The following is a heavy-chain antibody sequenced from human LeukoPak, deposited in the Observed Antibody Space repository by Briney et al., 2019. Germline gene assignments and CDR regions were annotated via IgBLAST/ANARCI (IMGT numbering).Heavy chain of an antibody. D-gene: IGHD3-10*01. Sequence: GGSLRLSCAASGLTFSTYGIHWGRQDPGKGLEWVAALSHDGSNEFYADSVKGRFTVSRDNSKHSFYLQMNSLRDEDTAVYYCRTELIRGVMTTAFVIWGQGTMVTVS. J-gene: IGHJ3*02. CDR2: LSHDGSNE. V-gene: IGHV3-30*03. CDR1: GLTFSTYG. CDR3: RTELIRGVMTTAFVI.